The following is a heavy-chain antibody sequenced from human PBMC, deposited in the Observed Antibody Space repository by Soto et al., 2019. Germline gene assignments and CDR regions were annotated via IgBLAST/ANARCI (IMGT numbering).Heavy chain of an antibody. CDR2: IYYSGST. Sequence: SETLSLTCTVSGGSISSYYWSWIRQPPGKGLEWIGYIYYSGSTNYNPSLKSRVTISVATSKNQFSLKLNSVTAADTAVYYCARSGGSLDYWGQGTLVTSPQ. D-gene: IGHD2-15*01. V-gene: IGHV4-59*01. CDR1: GGSISSYY. J-gene: IGHJ4*02. CDR3: ARSGGSLDY.